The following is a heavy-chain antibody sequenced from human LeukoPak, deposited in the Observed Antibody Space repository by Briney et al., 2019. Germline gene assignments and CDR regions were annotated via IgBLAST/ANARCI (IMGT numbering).Heavy chain of an antibody. D-gene: IGHD2-2*01. CDR3: AGRLTQYDCFDP. J-gene: IGHJ5*02. Sequence: SQTLSLTCAISGDSVSSNSVTWNWIRQSPSRGLERLGRTYYRSTWYNDYAVSVRGRITVNPDTSKNQFPLHLNSVTPEDTAVYYCAGRLTQYDCFDPWGQGILVTVSS. CDR1: GDSVSSNSVT. CDR2: TYYRSTWYN. V-gene: IGHV6-1*01.